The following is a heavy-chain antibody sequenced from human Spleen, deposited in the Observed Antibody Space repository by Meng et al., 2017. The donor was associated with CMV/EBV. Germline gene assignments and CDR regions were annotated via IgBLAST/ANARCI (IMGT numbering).Heavy chain of an antibody. CDR2: IIPMLRIA. CDR3: ARGSGDTGFDY. J-gene: IGHJ4*02. D-gene: IGHD7-27*01. Sequence: QVQLVQSGSELKKPGASVKVSCKASGYTFTTYAMNWVRQAPGQGLEWMGRIIPMLRIANYAQKFQGRVTITADRSTSTAYLELSSLRSEDTAVYYRARGSGDTGFDYWGQGTLVTVSS. V-gene: IGHV1-69*09. CDR1: GYTFTTYA.